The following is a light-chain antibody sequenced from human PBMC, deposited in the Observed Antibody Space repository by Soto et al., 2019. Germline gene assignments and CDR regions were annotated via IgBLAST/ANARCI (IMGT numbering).Light chain of an antibody. V-gene: IGKV1-5*03. CDR2: KAS. Sequence: IQMTQSPSSLSASVGDRVTITCRARQSISSWLAWYQQKPGKAPKLLIYKASSLESGVPSRFSGSGSGTEFTLTISSLQPDDFATYYCQQYNSYSTFGQGTKVDIK. CDR1: QSISSW. CDR3: QQYNSYST. J-gene: IGKJ1*01.